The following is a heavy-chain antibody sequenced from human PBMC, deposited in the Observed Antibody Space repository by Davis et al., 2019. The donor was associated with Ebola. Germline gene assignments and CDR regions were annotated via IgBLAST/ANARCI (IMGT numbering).Heavy chain of an antibody. D-gene: IGHD2-15*01. V-gene: IGHV3-33*01. J-gene: IGHJ4*02. CDR3: ARDTLLAAISYFDL. Sequence: PGGSLRLSCAASGFTFSSHGMHWVRQAPGKGLEWVANVWYDGTNKNYTDSVKGRFTISRDNSRNTLFLQMTSLTAEDTATYYCARDTLLAAISYFDLWGQGTQVTVSS. CDR2: VWYDGTNK. CDR1: GFTFSSHG.